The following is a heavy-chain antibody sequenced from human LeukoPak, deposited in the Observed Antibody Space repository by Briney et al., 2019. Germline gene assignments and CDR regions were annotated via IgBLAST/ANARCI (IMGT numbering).Heavy chain of an antibody. D-gene: IGHD2-2*01. CDR3: ARDHPFGLYQLRSYYFDY. CDR2: ISAYNGNT. Sequence: ASVKVSCKASGYTFTSYGISWVRQAPRQGLEWMGWISAYNGNTNYAQKLQGRVTMTTDTSTSTAYMELRSLRSDDTAVYYCARDHPFGLYQLRSYYFDYWGQGTLVTVSS. J-gene: IGHJ4*02. CDR1: GYTFTSYG. V-gene: IGHV1-18*01.